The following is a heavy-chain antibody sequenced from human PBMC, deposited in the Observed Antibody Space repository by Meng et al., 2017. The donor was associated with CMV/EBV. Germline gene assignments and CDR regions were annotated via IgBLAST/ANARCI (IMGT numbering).Heavy chain of an antibody. Sequence: GGSLRLSCAASGFTFSSYGMHWVRQAPDKGLEWVAFIRYDGSNKYYADSVKGRFTISRNNSKNTLYLQMNSLRAEDTAVYYCAKESLLYSGSYFDYWGQGTLVTVSS. J-gene: IGHJ4*02. CDR2: IRYDGSNK. CDR1: GFTFSSYG. CDR3: AKESLLYSGSYFDY. D-gene: IGHD1-26*01. V-gene: IGHV3-30*02.